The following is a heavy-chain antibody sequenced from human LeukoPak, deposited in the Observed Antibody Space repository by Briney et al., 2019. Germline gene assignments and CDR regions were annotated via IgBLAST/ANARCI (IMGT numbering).Heavy chain of an antibody. J-gene: IGHJ4*02. Sequence: RSGGSLRLSCAASGFTFDDYGMSWVRQAPGKGLEWVSGINWNGGSTGYADSVKGRFTISRDNAKNSLYLQMNSLRAEDTALYHCARGSSDSSGYYLDYWGQGTLVTVSP. V-gene: IGHV3-20*01. D-gene: IGHD3-22*01. CDR1: GFTFDDYG. CDR2: INWNGGST. CDR3: ARGSSDSSGYYLDY.